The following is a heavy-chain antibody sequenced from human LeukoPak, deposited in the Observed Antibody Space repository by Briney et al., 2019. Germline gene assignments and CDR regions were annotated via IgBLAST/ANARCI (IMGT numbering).Heavy chain of an antibody. CDR1: GLTFSDYW. V-gene: IGHV3-7*04. Sequence: PGGSLRLSCAASGLTFSDYWMTWVRQAPGKGLEWVANIKQDGREKNYVDSVKGRFTISRDNAKNSLYLQMNSLRAEDTAVYFCTRDRYGPGGRSPYWGPGTTVTVSS. J-gene: IGHJ4*02. CDR2: IKQDGREK. D-gene: IGHD3-10*01. CDR3: TRDRYGPGGRSPY.